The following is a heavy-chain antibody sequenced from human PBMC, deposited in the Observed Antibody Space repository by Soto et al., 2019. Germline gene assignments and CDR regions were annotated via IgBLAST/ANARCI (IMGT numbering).Heavy chain of an antibody. D-gene: IGHD3-3*01. CDR2: INDRSNSI. CDR3: ARRPDFKPPYSFYMDV. Sequence: GGSLRLSCAASGFSFSDYYMTWIRQAPGKGLEWVSYINDRSNSIYHADSVKGRFTISRDNAKNALFLQMNSLRAEDTAVYYCARRPDFKPPYSFYMDVWGKGTTVTVSS. V-gene: IGHV3-11*01. J-gene: IGHJ6*03. CDR1: GFSFSDYY.